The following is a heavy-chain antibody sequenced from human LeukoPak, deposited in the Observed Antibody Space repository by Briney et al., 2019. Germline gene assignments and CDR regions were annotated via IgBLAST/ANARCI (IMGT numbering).Heavy chain of an antibody. D-gene: IGHD1-1*01. Sequence: GGSLRLSCAASGFTFINAWMNWVRQAPGKGLEWVGRIKSKTDGGITDYAAPVKGRFTISRDNAKNSLYLQMNSLRAEDTAVYYCASGTSYGTWGQGTLVTVSS. V-gene: IGHV3-15*07. CDR3: ASGTSYGT. J-gene: IGHJ5*02. CDR2: IKSKTDGGIT. CDR1: GFTFINAW.